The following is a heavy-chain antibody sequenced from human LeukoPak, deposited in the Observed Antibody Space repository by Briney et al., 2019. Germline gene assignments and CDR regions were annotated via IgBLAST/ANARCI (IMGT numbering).Heavy chain of an antibody. CDR2: TNWDGGRT. V-gene: IGHV3-20*04. D-gene: IGHD2/OR15-2a*01. CDR1: GFTFDDYA. Sequence: GGSLRLSCAASGFTFDDYAMSWVRQTPGKGLEWVSGTNWDGGRTGYADSVKGRFTISRDNSRNTVYLQMNSLRVADTALYFCARENIFDFWGQGTLVTVSS. J-gene: IGHJ4*01. CDR3: ARENIFDF.